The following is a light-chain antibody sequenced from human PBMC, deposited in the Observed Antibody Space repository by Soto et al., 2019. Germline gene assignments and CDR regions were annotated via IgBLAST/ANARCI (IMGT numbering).Light chain of an antibody. CDR1: RSVNSN. Sequence: TQSPDTLSLSPGEGATLSCRASRSVNSNLAWYQQKPGQAPCLLIYGASTRATGIPATFSGSGSGTEFTLTISSLQSEDFAVYYCQQYIDSPTFGQGTKVEIK. J-gene: IGKJ1*01. CDR2: GAS. V-gene: IGKV3D-15*01. CDR3: QQYIDSPT.